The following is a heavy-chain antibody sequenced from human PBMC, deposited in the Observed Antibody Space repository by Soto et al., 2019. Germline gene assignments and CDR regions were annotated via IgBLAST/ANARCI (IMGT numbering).Heavy chain of an antibody. Sequence: EVQLVEYGGALVQPGGSLELSGKASESTFINYWLNWVRRVQGKGLGWVANKKKDGSETYYLDFVKGRFRTSRDNAKNSLYLQISSLRDEDTAMYYCAGGTGWLIDYWGQGTLVTVS. V-gene: IGHV3-7*04. J-gene: IGHJ4*02. CDR3: AGGTGWLIDY. CDR1: ESTFINYW. D-gene: IGHD6-19*01. CDR2: KKKDGSET.